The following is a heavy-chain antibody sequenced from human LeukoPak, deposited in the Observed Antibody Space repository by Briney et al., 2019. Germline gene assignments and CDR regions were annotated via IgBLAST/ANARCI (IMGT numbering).Heavy chain of an antibody. CDR3: AREGITMVRGEINYYYGMDV. D-gene: IGHD3-10*01. Sequence: GGSLRLSCAASGFTFSSYSMNWVRQAPGKGLEWVSSISSRNSYIYYADSVKGRFTISRDNAKNSLYLQMNSLRAEDTAVYYYAREGITMVRGEINYYYGMDVWGQGTTVTVSS. CDR2: ISSRNSYI. V-gene: IGHV3-21*01. CDR1: GFTFSSYS. J-gene: IGHJ6*02.